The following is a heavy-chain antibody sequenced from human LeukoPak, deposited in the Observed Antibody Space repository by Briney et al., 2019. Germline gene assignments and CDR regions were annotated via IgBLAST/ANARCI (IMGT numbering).Heavy chain of an antibody. V-gene: IGHV3-64*01. J-gene: IGHJ5*02. Sequence: GGSLRLSCAASGFTFSSYAMHWVRQAPGKGLEYVSAISSNGGSTYYANSVKGRFTISRDNSKNTLYLQMGSLRAEDMAVYYCARNGLWLDNWGQGTLVTVSS. CDR2: ISSNGGST. D-gene: IGHD1-1*01. CDR3: ARNGLWLDN. CDR1: GFTFSSYA.